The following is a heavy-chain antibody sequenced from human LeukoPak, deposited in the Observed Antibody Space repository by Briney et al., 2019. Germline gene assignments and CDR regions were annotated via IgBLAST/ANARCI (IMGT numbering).Heavy chain of an antibody. CDR2: ISYDGSDK. D-gene: IGHD3-22*01. CDR3: ARSAHYYDISGFYSQFDY. CDR1: GFTFSTYA. J-gene: IGHJ4*02. V-gene: IGHV3-30*04. Sequence: GGSLRLSCAASGFTFSTYAMHWVRQAPGKGLEWVALISYDGSDKNYADSVKGRFTISRDNSKKTLYLQMNSLRAEDMAVYYCARSAHYYDISGFYSQFDYWGQGTLVTVSS.